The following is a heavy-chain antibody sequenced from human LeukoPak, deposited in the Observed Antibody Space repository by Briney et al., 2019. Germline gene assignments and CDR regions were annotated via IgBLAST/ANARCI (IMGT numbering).Heavy chain of an antibody. Sequence: GGSLRLSCAASGFTFSSYAMSWVRQAPGKGLVWVSRINSDGSSTSYADSVEGRFTISRDNAKNTLYLQMNSLRAEDTAVYYCARDQGGSSWYGFDYWGQGTLVTVSS. J-gene: IGHJ4*02. CDR2: INSDGSST. CDR1: GFTFSSYA. D-gene: IGHD6-13*01. CDR3: ARDQGGSSWYGFDY. V-gene: IGHV3-74*01.